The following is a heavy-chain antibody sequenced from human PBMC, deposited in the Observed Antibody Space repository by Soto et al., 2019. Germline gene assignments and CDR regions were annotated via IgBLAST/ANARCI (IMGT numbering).Heavy chain of an antibody. V-gene: IGHV4-34*01. CDR1: GRSFSGYY. CDR2: INHSGST. Sequence: SETLSLTCAVYGRSFSGYYWSWIGQPPGKGLEWIGEINHSGSTNYNPSLKSRVTISVDTSKNQFSLKLSSVTAADTAVYYCARARPYYYYYMDVWGKGTTVTVSS. CDR3: ARARPYYYYYMDV. J-gene: IGHJ6*03.